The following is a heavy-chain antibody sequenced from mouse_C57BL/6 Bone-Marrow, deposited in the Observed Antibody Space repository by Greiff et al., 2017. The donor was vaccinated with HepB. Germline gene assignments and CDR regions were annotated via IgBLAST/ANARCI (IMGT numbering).Heavy chain of an antibody. CDR3: AREKGDWFAY. Sequence: VQLQQSGAELVRPGTSVKVSCKASGYAFTNYLIEWVKQRPGQGLEWIGVINPGSGGTNYNEKFKGKATLTADKSSSTAYMQLSSLTSEDSAVYFCAREKGDWFAYWGQGTLVTVSA. CDR1: GYAFTNYL. CDR2: INPGSGGT. J-gene: IGHJ3*01. V-gene: IGHV1-54*01.